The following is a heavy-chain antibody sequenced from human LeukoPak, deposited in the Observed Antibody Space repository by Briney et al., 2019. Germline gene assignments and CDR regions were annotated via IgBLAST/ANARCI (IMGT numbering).Heavy chain of an antibody. CDR2: INSGGSST. J-gene: IGHJ4*02. CDR1: GFPFIEYS. CDR3: ASGPSPYGSDY. V-gene: IGHV3-74*01. Sequence: GGSLRLSCTASGFPFIEYSMNWVRQPPGKGLVWVSRINSGGSSTAHADSVKGRFTISRDNAKNTLYLQMNSLRAEDTAVYYCASGPSPYGSDYWGQGTLVTVSS. D-gene: IGHD3-10*01.